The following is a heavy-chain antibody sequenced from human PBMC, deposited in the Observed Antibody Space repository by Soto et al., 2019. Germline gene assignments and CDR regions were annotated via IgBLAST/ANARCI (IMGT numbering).Heavy chain of an antibody. V-gene: IGHV3-74*01. CDR2: INNDGSST. CDR1: GFTFSSYW. D-gene: IGHD1-26*01. CDR3: TRQTPGASDAFDI. Sequence: PGGSLRLSCAASGFTFSSYWMYWVRQAPGKGLVWVSRINNDGSSTTYADSVKGRFTISRDNAKNTLYLQMNSLRAEDMAVYYCTRQTPGASDAFDIWGQGTMVTVSS. J-gene: IGHJ3*02.